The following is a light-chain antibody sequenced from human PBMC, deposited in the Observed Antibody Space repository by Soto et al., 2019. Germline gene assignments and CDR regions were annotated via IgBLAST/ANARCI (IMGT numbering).Light chain of an antibody. Sequence: QSALTQPPSASGSPGQSVTISCTGTSSDVGGYNYVSWYQQYSGKAPKLIVYEVNRRPSGVPDRFSGSKSGNTASLTVSGLQAEDDADYHCSSYAGRDSWIFGGGTKLTVL. V-gene: IGLV2-8*01. CDR3: SSYAGRDSWI. CDR2: EVN. CDR1: SSDVGGYNY. J-gene: IGLJ2*01.